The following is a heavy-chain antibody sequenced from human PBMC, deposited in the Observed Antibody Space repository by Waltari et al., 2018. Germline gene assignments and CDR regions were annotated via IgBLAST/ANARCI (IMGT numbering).Heavy chain of an antibody. V-gene: IGHV3-9*01. CDR2: ISWNSGSI. Sequence: EVQLVESGGGLVQPGRSLRLSCAASGFTFDDYAMHWVRQAPGKGLEWVSGISWNSGSIGYADSVKGRFTISRDNAKNSLYLQMNSLRAEDTALYYCAKDVDKNYGDYGWFDPWGQGTLVTVSS. J-gene: IGHJ5*02. CDR3: AKDVDKNYGDYGWFDP. D-gene: IGHD4-17*01. CDR1: GFTFDDYA.